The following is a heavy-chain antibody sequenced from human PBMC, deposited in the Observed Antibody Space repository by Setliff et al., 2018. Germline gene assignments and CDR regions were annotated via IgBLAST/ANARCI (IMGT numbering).Heavy chain of an antibody. J-gene: IGHJ6*03. Sequence: PGGSLRLSCAASDFTFTNAWMNWVRQAPGKGLEWVGRFKSKSSGGTTDYGAPVKGRFTISRDDSKNTLFLQMNNLKIEDTAVYYCTTWPENGGYYYYYYMDVWGKGTTVTVSS. CDR2: FKSKSSGGTT. CDR3: TTWPENGGYYYYYYMDV. CDR1: DFTFTNAW. D-gene: IGHD3-16*01. V-gene: IGHV3-15*07.